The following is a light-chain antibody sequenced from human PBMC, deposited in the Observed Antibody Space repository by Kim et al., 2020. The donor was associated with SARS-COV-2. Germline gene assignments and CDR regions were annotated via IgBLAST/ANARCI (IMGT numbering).Light chain of an antibody. Sequence: EIVLTQSPGNLSLSPGERATLSCRSSQTVSRTFLDWYQQRPGQAPRLLIYGASNRATGIPDRFSGSGSGTDFTLTISRLEPEDSAVYYCQQCYNSPFTFGQGTKLEI. CDR1: QTVSRTF. CDR3: QQCYNSPFT. J-gene: IGKJ2*01. CDR2: GAS. V-gene: IGKV3-20*01.